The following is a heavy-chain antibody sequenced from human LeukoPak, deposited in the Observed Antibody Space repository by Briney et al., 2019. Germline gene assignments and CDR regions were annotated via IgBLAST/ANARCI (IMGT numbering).Heavy chain of an antibody. J-gene: IGHJ4*02. V-gene: IGHV3-30*04. CDR2: ILDDGSKK. CDR1: GFTFSTFA. CDR3: PREFRLLLWFGELAY. Sequence: PGRSLRLSCAASGFTFSTFAMHWVRQAPGKGLEWVAGILDDGSKKYYADSVKGRFTISRDNSKNTLYLQMNSLRAEDTAVYYCPREFRLLLWFGELAYWGQGTLVTVSS. D-gene: IGHD3-10*01.